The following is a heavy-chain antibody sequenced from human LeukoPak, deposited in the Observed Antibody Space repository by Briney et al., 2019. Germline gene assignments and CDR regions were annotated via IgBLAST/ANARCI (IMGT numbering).Heavy chain of an antibody. D-gene: IGHD3-10*01. Sequence: SETLPLTCAVYGGSFSGYYWSWIRQPPGKGLEWIGEINHSGSTNYNPSLKSRVTISVDTSKNQFSLKLSSVTAADTAVYYCARRCYGSGSYWWGPWFDPWGQGTLVTVSS. V-gene: IGHV4-34*01. CDR3: ARRCYGSGSYWWGPWFDP. CDR2: INHSGST. CDR1: GGSFSGYY. J-gene: IGHJ5*02.